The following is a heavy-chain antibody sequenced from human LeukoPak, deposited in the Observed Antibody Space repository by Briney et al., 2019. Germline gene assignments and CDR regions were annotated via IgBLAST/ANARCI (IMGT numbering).Heavy chain of an antibody. V-gene: IGHV3-30*18. J-gene: IGHJ4*02. CDR2: ISYDGSNK. CDR1: GFTFSSYG. Sequence: GGSLRLSCAASGFTFSSYGMHWVRQAPGKGLEWVAVISYDGSNKYYADSVKGRFTISRDNSKNTLYLQMNSLRAEDTAVYYCAKEHPMAAASDWGQGTLVTVSS. D-gene: IGHD6-13*01. CDR3: AKEHPMAAASD.